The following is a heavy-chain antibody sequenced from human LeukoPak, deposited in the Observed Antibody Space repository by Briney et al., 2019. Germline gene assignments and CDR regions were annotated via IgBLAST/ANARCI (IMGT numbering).Heavy chain of an antibody. Sequence: PSETLSLTCAVYVGSFSGYYRRSIRAPPRKGLEWIGEINDSGATNYSPSLKSRVTISEDTFRNQFSLKLSTVSAADTAVYYCARSGRYQIYWGRGTLVTVSS. CDR3: ARSGRYQIY. CDR2: INDSGAT. D-gene: IGHD3-10*01. CDR1: VGSFSGYY. J-gene: IGHJ4*02. V-gene: IGHV4-34*01.